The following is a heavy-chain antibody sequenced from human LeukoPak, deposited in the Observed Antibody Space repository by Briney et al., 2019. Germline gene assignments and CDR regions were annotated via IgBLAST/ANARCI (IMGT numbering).Heavy chain of an antibody. J-gene: IGHJ4*02. CDR2: IKSKTDGGTT. CDR1: GFTFSNAW. V-gene: IGHV3-15*01. D-gene: IGHD3-22*01. CDR3: ITFSMIVVVITD. Sequence: GGSLRLSCAASGFTFSNAWMSWVRQAPAKGLEWVGRIKSKTDGGTTEYAAPVKGRFTISRDDSKNTLYLEMNSLKTEDTAVYYCITFSMIVVVITDWGQGTLVTVSS.